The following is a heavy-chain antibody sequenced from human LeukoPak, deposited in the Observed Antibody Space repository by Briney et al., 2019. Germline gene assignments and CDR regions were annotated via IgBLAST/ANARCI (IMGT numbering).Heavy chain of an antibody. J-gene: IGHJ4*02. D-gene: IGHD6-13*01. Sequence: GGSLRLSCAASGFTFSSYSMNWVRQAPGKGLEWVSSISSSSSYIYYADSVKGRFTISRDNAKNSLYLQMNSLRAEDTAVYYCARDFRTSIAAAGGDDYWCQGTLVTVSS. CDR1: GFTFSSYS. V-gene: IGHV3-21*01. CDR2: ISSSSSYI. CDR3: ARDFRTSIAAAGGDDY.